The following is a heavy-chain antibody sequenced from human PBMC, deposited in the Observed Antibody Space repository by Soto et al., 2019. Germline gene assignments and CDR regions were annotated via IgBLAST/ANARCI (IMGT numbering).Heavy chain of an antibody. Sequence: SETLSLTCTVSGGSISSYYWSWIRQPPGKGLEWIGYIYYSGSTNYNPSLKSRVTISVDTSKNQFSLKLSSVTAADTAVYYCARSYGFWSGYYFPDYWGQGTLVTVSS. CDR1: GGSISSYY. CDR2: IYYSGST. V-gene: IGHV4-59*01. D-gene: IGHD3-3*01. J-gene: IGHJ4*02. CDR3: ARSYGFWSGYYFPDY.